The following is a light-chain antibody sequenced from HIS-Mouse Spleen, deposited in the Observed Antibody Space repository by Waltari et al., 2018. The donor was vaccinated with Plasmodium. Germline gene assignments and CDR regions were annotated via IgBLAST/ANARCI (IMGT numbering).Light chain of an antibody. Sequence: QSALTQPASVSGSPGQSITISCPGTSSDVGSYIFVSWYQQHPGKAPKLMIYEGSKRPSGVSNRFSGSKSGNTASLTISGLQAEDEADYYCCSYAGSSTWVFGGGTKLTVL. J-gene: IGLJ3*02. CDR1: SSDVGSYIF. CDR2: EGS. CDR3: CSYAGSSTWV. V-gene: IGLV2-23*01.